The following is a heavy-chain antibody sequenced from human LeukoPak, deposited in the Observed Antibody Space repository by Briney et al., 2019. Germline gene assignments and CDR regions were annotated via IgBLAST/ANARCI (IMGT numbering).Heavy chain of an antibody. Sequence: PSETLSLTCTVSGDSISSYYSSWIRQPPGKGLVWIGYIYYSGSTNYSPSLKSRITISVDPSKNQSSLNLSSVTAADTGVYYCARDRNSGYDYGWFDPWGEGTLVTVPS. CDR1: GDSISSYY. CDR3: ARDRNSGYDYGWFDP. J-gene: IGHJ5*02. D-gene: IGHD5-12*01. CDR2: IYYSGST. V-gene: IGHV4-59*13.